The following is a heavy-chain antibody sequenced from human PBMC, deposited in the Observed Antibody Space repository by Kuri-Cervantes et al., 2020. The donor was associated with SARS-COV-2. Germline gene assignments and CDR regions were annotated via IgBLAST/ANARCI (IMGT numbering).Heavy chain of an antibody. D-gene: IGHD4-17*01. CDR2: ISAYNGST. CDR1: GYSFSSYG. CDR3: ARVPSPPRHTYGDSYFDY. V-gene: IGHV1-18*01. Sequence: ASVKVSCKASGYSFSSYGISWVRQAPGQGLEWMGWISAYNGSTNYAQKLQGRVTMTTDTSTSTAYMELRSLRSDDTAVYYCARVPSPPRHTYGDSYFDYWGQGTLVTVSS. J-gene: IGHJ4*02.